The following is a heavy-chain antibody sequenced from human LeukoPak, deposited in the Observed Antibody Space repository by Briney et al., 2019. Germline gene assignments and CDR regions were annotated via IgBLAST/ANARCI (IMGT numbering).Heavy chain of an antibody. V-gene: IGHV3-30*18. J-gene: IGHJ4*02. CDR3: AKVGGQYGLIDY. CDR2: ISYDGSNK. Sequence: PGRSLRLSCAASGFTFSSCGMHWVRQAPGKGLEWVAVISYDGSNKYYADSVKGRFTISRDNSKNTLYLQMNSLRAEDTAVYYCAKVGGQYGLIDYWGQGTLVTVSS. CDR1: GFTFSSCG. D-gene: IGHD1-26*01.